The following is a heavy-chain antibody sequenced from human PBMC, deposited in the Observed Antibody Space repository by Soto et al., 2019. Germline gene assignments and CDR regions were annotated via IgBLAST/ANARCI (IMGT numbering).Heavy chain of an antibody. CDR2: ISSSGSYI. CDR1: GFTFSSYS. D-gene: IGHD3-22*01. Sequence: EVQLVESGGGLVKPGRSLRLSCAASGFTFSSYSMNWVRQAPGKGLEWVSSISSSGSYIYYADSAKGRFTISRDNAKNSLYLQMNSLRAEDTAVYYCARPPNYFDSRGYYGGWGQGTLVTVSS. J-gene: IGHJ4*02. V-gene: IGHV3-21*01. CDR3: ARPPNYFDSRGYYGG.